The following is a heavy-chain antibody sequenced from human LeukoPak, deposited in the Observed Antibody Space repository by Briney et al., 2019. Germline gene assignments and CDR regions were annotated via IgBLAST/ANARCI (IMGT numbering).Heavy chain of an antibody. V-gene: IGHV3-23*01. CDR3: AKGTRGYSGYGPGWLGWFDP. CDR1: GFTFSSYA. J-gene: IGHJ5*02. CDR2: ISGSGGST. Sequence: GGSLRLSCAASGFTFSSYAMSWVRQAPGKGLEWVSAISGSGGSTYYADSVKGRFTISRDNSKNTLYLQMNSLRAEDTAVYYCAKGTRGYSGYGPGWLGWFDPWGQGTLVTVSS. D-gene: IGHD5-12*01.